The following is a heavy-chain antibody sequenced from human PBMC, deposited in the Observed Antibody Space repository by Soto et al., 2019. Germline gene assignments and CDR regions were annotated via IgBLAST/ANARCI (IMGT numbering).Heavy chain of an antibody. Sequence: ASVKVSCKASGYTFTSYAMHWVRQAPGQRLEWMGWINPGNGNTKYSQKFQGRVTITRDTSTSTAYMELSSLRSEDTAIYYCATSFGSGSRAFDYWGQGALVTVSS. D-gene: IGHD3-10*01. CDR1: GYTFTSYA. CDR2: INPGNGNT. V-gene: IGHV1-3*01. CDR3: ATSFGSGSRAFDY. J-gene: IGHJ4*02.